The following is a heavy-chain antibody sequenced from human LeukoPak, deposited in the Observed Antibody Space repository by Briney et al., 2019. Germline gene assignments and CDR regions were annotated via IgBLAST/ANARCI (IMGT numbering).Heavy chain of an antibody. CDR3: ATGGGYSYGTGYFQH. J-gene: IGHJ1*01. CDR1: GYTLTELS. V-gene: IGHV1-24*01. Sequence: GASVKVSCKVSGYTLTELSMHWVRQAPGKGLEWMGGFDPEDGETIYAQKFQGRVTMTEDTSTDTAYMELSSLRSEDTAVYYCATGGGYSYGTGYFQHWGQGTLVTVSS. D-gene: IGHD5-18*01. CDR2: FDPEDGET.